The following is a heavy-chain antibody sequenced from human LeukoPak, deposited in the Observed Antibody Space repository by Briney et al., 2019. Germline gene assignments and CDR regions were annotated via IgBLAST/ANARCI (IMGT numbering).Heavy chain of an antibody. CDR1: GYTFTGYY. Sequence: ASVKVSCKASGYTFTGYYMHSVRQAPGQGLEWMGWINPNSGGTNYAQKFQGRVTMTRDTSISTAYMELSRLRSDDTAVYYCARDLEGYCSSTSCHEGWFEPWGQGTLVTVSS. D-gene: IGHD2-2*01. V-gene: IGHV1-2*02. J-gene: IGHJ5*02. CDR2: INPNSGGT. CDR3: ARDLEGYCSSTSCHEGWFEP.